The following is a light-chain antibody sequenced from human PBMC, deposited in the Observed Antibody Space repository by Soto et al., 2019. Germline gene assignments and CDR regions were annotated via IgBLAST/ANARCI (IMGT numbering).Light chain of an antibody. J-gene: IGKJ1*01. CDR1: QSVSSSY. CDR3: QQYVSSSLT. V-gene: IGKV3-20*01. Sequence: EIVLTQSPGTLSLSPGERATLSCRASQSVSSSYLAWYQQKPGQAPRLLIYGTSSRATAIPDRFSGSGSGTDFTLTISRLEPEDFAVYYCQQYVSSSLTFGQGTTVETK. CDR2: GTS.